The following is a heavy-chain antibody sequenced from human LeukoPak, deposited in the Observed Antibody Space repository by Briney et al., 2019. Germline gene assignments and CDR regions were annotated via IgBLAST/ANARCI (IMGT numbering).Heavy chain of an antibody. D-gene: IGHD1-26*01. CDR1: GFTFSSYW. CDR2: INSDGSST. Sequence: PGGSLRLSCAASGFTFSSYWMHWVRQAPGQGLVWASRINSDGSSTSYADYVKGRFTISRDNAKNTLYLQMNSLRAEDTAVYYCARVGGSFHWFDPWGQGTLVTVSS. CDR3: ARVGGSFHWFDP. V-gene: IGHV3-74*01. J-gene: IGHJ5*02.